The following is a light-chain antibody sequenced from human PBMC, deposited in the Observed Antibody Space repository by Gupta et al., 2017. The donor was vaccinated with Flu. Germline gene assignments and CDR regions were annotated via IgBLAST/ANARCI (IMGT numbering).Light chain of an antibody. Sequence: GQTTTITGSGEAVPKQCVYWYQQKPVQAPVLLIYKDTGRHSGIPDRFSGSSKVTTVTMTIXGXQAEDEXDYYCQSADESGAFWVFGGGTKVNVL. V-gene: IGLV3-25*03. J-gene: IGLJ3*02. CDR3: QSADESGAFWV. CDR2: KDT. CDR1: AVPKQC.